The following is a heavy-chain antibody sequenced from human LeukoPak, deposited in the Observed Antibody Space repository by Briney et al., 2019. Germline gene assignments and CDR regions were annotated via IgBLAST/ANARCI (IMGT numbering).Heavy chain of an antibody. V-gene: IGHV4-4*07. CDR2: IYSSGST. J-gene: IGHJ1*01. CDR1: GGSILSYS. CDR3: AISYSYGPPRF. D-gene: IGHD5-18*01. Sequence: SETLSLTCTVSGGSILSYSWSWIRQPAGKRLEWIGLIYSSGSTNYNPSLKSRVTISVDTSKNQFSLKLSSVTAADTAVYYCAISYSYGPPRFWGQGTLVTVSS.